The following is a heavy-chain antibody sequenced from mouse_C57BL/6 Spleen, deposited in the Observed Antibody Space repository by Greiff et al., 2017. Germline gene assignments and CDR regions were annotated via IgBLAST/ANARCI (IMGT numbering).Heavy chain of an antibody. CDR2: IHPNSGST. CDR3: ARWGTAQAPYAMDY. V-gene: IGHV1-64*01. J-gene: IGHJ4*01. Sequence: VKLQQPGAELVKPGASVKLSCKASGYTFTSYWMHWVKQRPGQGLEWIGMIHPNSGSTNYNEKFKSKATLTVDKSSSTAYMQLSSLTSEDSAVYYCARWGTAQAPYAMDYWGQGTSVTVSS. D-gene: IGHD3-2*02. CDR1: GYTFTSYW.